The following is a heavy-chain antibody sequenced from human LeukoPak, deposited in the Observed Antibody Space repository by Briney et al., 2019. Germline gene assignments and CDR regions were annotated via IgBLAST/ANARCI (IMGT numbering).Heavy chain of an antibody. CDR2: FDPEDAEV. CDR3: AAEGQWSLVHYFNS. D-gene: IGHD2-15*01. V-gene: IGHV1-24*01. Sequence: RASVKVPCKVSGNTLTDLSIHWVRQAPEKGLDWMGGFDPEDAEVIYAEKFQDRVTMTEDPSTDTAYLELSSLRSEDTAVYYCAAEGQWSLVHYFNSWGQGTLVTVSS. J-gene: IGHJ4*02. CDR1: GNTLTDLS.